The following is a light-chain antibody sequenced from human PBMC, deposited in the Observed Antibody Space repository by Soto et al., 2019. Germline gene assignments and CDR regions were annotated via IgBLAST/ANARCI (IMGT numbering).Light chain of an antibody. J-gene: IGLJ3*02. CDR2: NDN. Sequence: QPVLTQPPSASGTPGQRVTISCSGSSSNIGSKYVYWYRQLPGAAPKLLIYNDNQRPSGVPDRFSGSKSGTSASLAISGLRSEDEADYYCAAWDDSLSGVFGGGTQLTVL. CDR1: SSNIGSKY. CDR3: AAWDDSLSGV. V-gene: IGLV1-47*02.